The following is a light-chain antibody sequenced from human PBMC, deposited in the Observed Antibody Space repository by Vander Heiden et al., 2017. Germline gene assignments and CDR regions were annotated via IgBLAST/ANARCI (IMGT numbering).Light chain of an antibody. CDR1: TGAVTSGHY. CDR2: DTR. Sequence: QAVVTQEPSLTVSPGGTVTLTCGSSTGAVTSGHYPYWFQQKPGQAPRTLIYDTRNKHPWTPARISGSLLGGKAALTLSGAQPEDEAEYYCLLFYSGARVFGGGTKLTVL. V-gene: IGLV7-46*01. CDR3: LLFYSGARV. J-gene: IGLJ2*01.